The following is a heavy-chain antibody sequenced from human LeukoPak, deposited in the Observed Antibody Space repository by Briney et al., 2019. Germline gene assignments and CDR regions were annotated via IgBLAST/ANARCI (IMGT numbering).Heavy chain of an antibody. CDR2: ITNSGRST. D-gene: IGHD1-26*01. CDR1: GFSFRNYF. CDR3: AREASGNYHVFDS. Sequence: PGGSLRLSCEASGFSFRNYFMSWIRQAPGKGLEWVSYITNSGRSTNYADAVKGRFTISRDNAKKSVYLEMTDLRAEDTAVYYCAREASGNYHVFDSWGQGTLVTVSS. J-gene: IGHJ4*02. V-gene: IGHV3-11*04.